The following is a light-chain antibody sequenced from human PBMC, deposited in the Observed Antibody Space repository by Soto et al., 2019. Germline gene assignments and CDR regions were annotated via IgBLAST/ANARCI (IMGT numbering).Light chain of an antibody. J-gene: IGLJ2*01. CDR1: SGHSSYA. Sequence: QLVLTQSPSASASLGASVKLTCTLSSGHSSYAIAWHQQQPEKGLRYLMKLNSDGSHSKGDGIPDRFSGSSSGAERYLTISSLQSEDEADYYCQTWGTGIHVVFGGGTKLTVL. CDR3: QTWGTGIHVV. V-gene: IGLV4-69*01. CDR2: LNSDGSH.